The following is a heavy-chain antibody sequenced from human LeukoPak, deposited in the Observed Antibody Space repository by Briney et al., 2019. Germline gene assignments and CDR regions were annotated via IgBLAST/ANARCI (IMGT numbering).Heavy chain of an antibody. CDR2: ISTYNGNT. CDR1: GYTFTSYG. Sequence: GASVKVSCKASGYTFTSYGISWVRQAPGQGLEWMGWISTYNGNTNYAQKLQGRVTMTTDTSTSTAYMELRSLRSDDTAVYHCARGAPTTASSHFDYWGQGTLVTVSS. J-gene: IGHJ4*02. D-gene: IGHD6-6*01. CDR3: ARGAPTTASSHFDY. V-gene: IGHV1-18*01.